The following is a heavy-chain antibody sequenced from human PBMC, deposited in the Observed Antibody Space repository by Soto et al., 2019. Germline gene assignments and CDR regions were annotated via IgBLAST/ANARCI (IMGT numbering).Heavy chain of an antibody. Sequence: QVQLVQSGAEVKKPGASVKVSCKASGYTFSGYYIYWVRQAPGQGLEWMGWINPNNGGTNYAQKFQGWVTMTRDTSISTAYMELSRLRSNDTAVYYCARDRRRVLASIGEFDYWGQGTLVTGAS. CDR1: GYTFSGYY. CDR3: ARDRRRVLASIGEFDY. V-gene: IGHV1-2*04. J-gene: IGHJ4*02. D-gene: IGHD5-12*01. CDR2: INPNNGGT.